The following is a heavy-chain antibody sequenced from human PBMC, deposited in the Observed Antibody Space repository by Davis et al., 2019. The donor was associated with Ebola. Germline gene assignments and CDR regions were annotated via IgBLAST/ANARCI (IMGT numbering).Heavy chain of an antibody. CDR2: INHSGST. D-gene: IGHD6-19*01. V-gene: IGHV4-34*01. J-gene: IGHJ4*02. CDR1: GGSFSGYY. CDR3: ARLRAIAVAGTGDY. Sequence: SETLSLTCAVYGGSFSGYYWSWIRQPPGKGLEWIGEINHSGSTNYNPSLKRRVTISVDTSKNQFSLKLSSVTAAETAVYYCARLRAIAVAGTGDYWGQGTLVTVSS.